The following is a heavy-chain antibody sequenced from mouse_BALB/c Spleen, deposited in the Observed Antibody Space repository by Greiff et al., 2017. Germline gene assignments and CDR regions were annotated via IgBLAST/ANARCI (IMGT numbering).Heavy chain of an antibody. CDR3: ARADYDVGAWFAY. CDR1: GFSLTGYG. V-gene: IGHV2-6-7*01. Sequence: QVQLKESGPGLVAPSQSLSITCTVSGFSLTGYGVNWVRQPPGKGLEWLGMIWGDGSTDYNSALKSRLSISKDNSKSQVFLKMNSLQTDDTARYYCARADYDVGAWFAYWGQGTLVTVSA. D-gene: IGHD2-4*01. J-gene: IGHJ3*01. CDR2: IWGDGST.